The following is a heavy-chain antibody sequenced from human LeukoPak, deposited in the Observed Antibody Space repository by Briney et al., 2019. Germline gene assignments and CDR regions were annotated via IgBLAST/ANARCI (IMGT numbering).Heavy chain of an antibody. CDR3: ARVEKAGYCSSTSCYTSYYYYYYMDV. V-gene: IGHV4-39*01. CDR2: IYYSGST. J-gene: IGHJ6*03. CDR1: GETMRNYY. D-gene: IGHD2-2*02. Sequence: SETLSLTCTVAGETMRNYYWNWIRQPPGKGLEWIGSIYYSGSTYYNLSLKSRVTISVGTSKNQFSLKLSSVTAADTAVYYCARVEKAGYCSSTSCYTSYYYYYYMDVWGKGTTVTVSS.